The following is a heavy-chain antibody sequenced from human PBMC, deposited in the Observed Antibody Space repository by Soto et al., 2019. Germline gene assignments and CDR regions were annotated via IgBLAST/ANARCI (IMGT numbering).Heavy chain of an antibody. J-gene: IGHJ4*02. CDR1: GDSISSTRW. CDR3: ARGPPPHY. Sequence: PSETLSLTCTVSGDSISSTRWWSWVRQSPGKGLEWIGDIYHSGNTYYNPSLKSRVTISVDRSKNQFSLTLSSVTAADTAVYYCARGPPPHYWGQGTLVTVSS. CDR2: IYHSGNT. V-gene: IGHV4-4*02.